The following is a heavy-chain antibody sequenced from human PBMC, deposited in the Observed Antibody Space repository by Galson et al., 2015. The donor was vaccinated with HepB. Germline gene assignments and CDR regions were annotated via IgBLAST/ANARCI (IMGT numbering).Heavy chain of an antibody. D-gene: IGHD3-10*01. CDR3: ARDRRYYYGSGSYSRLNAAFDI. Sequence: SLRLSCAASGFTFSSYAMHWVRQAPGKGLEWVAVISYDGSNKYYADSVKGRFTISRDNSKNTLYLQMNSLRAEDTAVYYCARDRRYYYGSGSYSRLNAAFDIWGQGTMVTVSS. CDR1: GFTFSSYA. V-gene: IGHV3-30*04. J-gene: IGHJ3*02. CDR2: ISYDGSNK.